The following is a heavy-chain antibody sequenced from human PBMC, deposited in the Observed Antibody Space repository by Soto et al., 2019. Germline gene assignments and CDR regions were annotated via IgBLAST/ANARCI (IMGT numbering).Heavy chain of an antibody. CDR3: AQTLEWLFDAFEI. D-gene: IGHD3-3*01. CDR1: GYTFTSYY. J-gene: IGHJ3*02. Sequence: GASVKVSCKASGYTFTSYYMHWVRQAPGQGLEWMGIINPSGGSTSYAQKFQGRVTMTRDTSTSTVYMELSSLRSEDTAVYYCAQTLEWLFDAFEIWGKGTMGTVSS. CDR2: INPSGGST. V-gene: IGHV1-46*03.